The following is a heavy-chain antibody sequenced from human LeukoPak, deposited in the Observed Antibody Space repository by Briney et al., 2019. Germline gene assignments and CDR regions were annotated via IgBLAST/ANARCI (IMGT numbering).Heavy chain of an antibody. D-gene: IGHD3-10*01. CDR1: GFAFTDYD. V-gene: IGHV3-13*01. CDR2: IGKAGDT. J-gene: IGHJ4*02. Sequence: PGGSLRLSCAASGFAFTDYDMHWVRQATGGGLEWVSSIGKAGDTYYADSVKGRFTISRDNANNSLYLQMNSLRAEDTALYHCARGITMVRGVPSDYWGQGTLVTVSS. CDR3: ARGITMVRGVPSDY.